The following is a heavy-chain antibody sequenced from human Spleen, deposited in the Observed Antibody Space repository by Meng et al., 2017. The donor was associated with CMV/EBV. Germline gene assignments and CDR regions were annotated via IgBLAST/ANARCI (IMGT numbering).Heavy chain of an antibody. CDR1: GYTFTSYY. CDR2: INPSGGST. Sequence: SGYTFTSYYMHWVRQAPGQGLEWMGMINPSGGSTSYAQKFQGRVTMARDTSTSTVYMELSSLRSEDTAVYYCARDASIAARPLWYFDLWGRGTLVTVSS. J-gene: IGHJ2*01. V-gene: IGHV1-46*01. D-gene: IGHD6-6*01. CDR3: ARDASIAARPLWYFDL.